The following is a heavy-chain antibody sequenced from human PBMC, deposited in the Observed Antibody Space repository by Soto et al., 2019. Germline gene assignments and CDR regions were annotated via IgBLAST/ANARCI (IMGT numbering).Heavy chain of an antibody. D-gene: IGHD3-3*01. CDR3: RRGGGVGVAGSAAFEM. Sequence: QLHLVQSGAVVKKPGASVTVSCSASGYPVTAYYMHWVRQAPGRGLEWMGGINPATGAAKYTQTFQGRVIMTRDTSTSTVFMELSGLTSEGTAVFYCRRGGGVGVAGSAAFEMWGQGTLVTVSS. CDR1: GYPVTAYY. V-gene: IGHV1-2*02. J-gene: IGHJ3*02. CDR2: INPATGAA.